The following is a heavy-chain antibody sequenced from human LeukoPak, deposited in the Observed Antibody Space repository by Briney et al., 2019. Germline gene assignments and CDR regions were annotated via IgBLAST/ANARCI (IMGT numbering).Heavy chain of an antibody. CDR2: IYHSGAT. Sequence: PSETLSPTCAVSGGSISSSSSICWTWVRQPPGKGLEWIGEIYHSGATNYNPSLKSRVTMLLDKSKNQFSLKLNSVTAADTAVYYCARNGGNSDYDYWGQGTLVTVSA. V-gene: IGHV4-4*02. CDR1: GGSISSSSSIC. D-gene: IGHD4-23*01. J-gene: IGHJ4*02. CDR3: ARNGGNSDYDY.